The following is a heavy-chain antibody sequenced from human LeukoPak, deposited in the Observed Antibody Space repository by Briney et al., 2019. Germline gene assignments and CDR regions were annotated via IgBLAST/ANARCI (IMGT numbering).Heavy chain of an antibody. J-gene: IGHJ4*02. CDR3: ARDLLTGTAGY. V-gene: IGHV1-69*05. Sequence: SVKVSCKASGGAFSSYAISWLRHAPGQGLEWMGRIIPIFGTANYAQKFQGRVTITTDESTSTAYMELSSLRSEDTAVYYCARDLLTGTAGYSGQGTLVTVSS. CDR2: IIPIFGTA. D-gene: IGHD1-20*01. CDR1: GGAFSSYA.